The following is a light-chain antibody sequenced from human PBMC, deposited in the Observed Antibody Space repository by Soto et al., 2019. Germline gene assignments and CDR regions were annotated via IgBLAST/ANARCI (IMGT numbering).Light chain of an antibody. Sequence: EIVLTQSPATLSLSPGERATLPCRASQSVSSYLAWYQQKPGQAPRLLIYDASNRATGIPARFSGSGSGTDFTLTISSLEPEDFAVYYCQQRSNWLLTFGGGTKVAIK. J-gene: IGKJ4*01. CDR1: QSVSSY. CDR3: QQRSNWLLT. V-gene: IGKV3-11*01. CDR2: DAS.